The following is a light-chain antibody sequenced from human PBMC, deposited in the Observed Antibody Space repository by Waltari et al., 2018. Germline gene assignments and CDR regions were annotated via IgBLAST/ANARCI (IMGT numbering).Light chain of an antibody. V-gene: IGLV3-25*02. J-gene: IGLJ2*01. CDR2: KDT. CDR3: QVWESRSDPF. Sequence: SYELTQPPSVSVSPGQTATITCSGDALPKQFAFWYQQKPGQAPVLVTYKDTERPSGIPDRFSGSNSGNTATLTISRVEDGDEADYHCQVWESRSDPFFGGGTKLTVL. CDR1: ALPKQF.